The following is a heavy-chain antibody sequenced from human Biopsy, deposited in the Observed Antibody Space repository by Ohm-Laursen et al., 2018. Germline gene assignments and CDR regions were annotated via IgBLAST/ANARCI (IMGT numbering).Heavy chain of an antibody. CDR1: AFTFISSA. V-gene: IGHV1-58*02. Sequence: SVSASRPLSAFTFISSAMQWVRHARGQRLEWIGLVVVGSGQTNYAQKFQERVTITKDMSTSTAYMELASLRSEDTAVYYCAATSTLGYYYYAMDVWDQGTTVTVSS. J-gene: IGHJ6*02. CDR3: AATSTLGYYYYAMDV. CDR2: VVVGSGQT.